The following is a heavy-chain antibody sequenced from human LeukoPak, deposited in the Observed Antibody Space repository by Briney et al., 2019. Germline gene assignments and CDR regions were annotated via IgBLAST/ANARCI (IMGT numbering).Heavy chain of an antibody. CDR3: ARLATDYDFWSGYYTGQTTHYYYYMDV. V-gene: IGHV4-59*08. D-gene: IGHD3-3*01. J-gene: IGHJ6*03. CDR2: IYYSGST. Sequence: SETLSLTCTVSGGSTSSYYWSWIRQPPGKGLEWIGYIYYSGSTNYNPSLKSRVTISVDTSKNQFSLKLSSVTAADTAVYYCARLATDYDFWSGYYTGQTTHYYYYMDVWGKGTTVTVSS. CDR1: GGSTSSYY.